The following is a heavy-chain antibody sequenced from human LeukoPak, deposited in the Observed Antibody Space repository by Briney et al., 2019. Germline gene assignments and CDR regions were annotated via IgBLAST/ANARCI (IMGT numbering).Heavy chain of an antibody. CDR1: GFTVTSNY. CDR2: IYSGEKT. J-gene: IGHJ4*02. D-gene: IGHD2/OR15-2a*01. V-gene: IGHV3-53*01. Sequence: HPGGSLRLSCAASGFTVTSNYMSWVRQAPGKGLEWVSVIYSGEKTYYADSVKGRFTISRDNSKNTLYLQMNSLRAEDTAVYYCARDLYLSRWGQGTLVTVSS. CDR3: ARDLYLSR.